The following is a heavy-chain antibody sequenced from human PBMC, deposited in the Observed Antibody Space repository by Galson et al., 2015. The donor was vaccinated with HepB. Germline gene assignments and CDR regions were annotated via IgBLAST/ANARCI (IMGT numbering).Heavy chain of an antibody. Sequence: SETLSLTCTVSGGSIISSTYYWGWIRQPPGRGLEWVGSFVYSGSTYYNPSLKSRVTVSVDTSRNQFSLKVSSLTAADTAVYYCTRSCDYSSACYWGQGTLVTVSS. CDR1: GGSIISSTYY. V-gene: IGHV4-39*07. J-gene: IGHJ4*02. CDR3: TRSCDYSSACY. D-gene: IGHD4-11*01. CDR2: FVYSGST.